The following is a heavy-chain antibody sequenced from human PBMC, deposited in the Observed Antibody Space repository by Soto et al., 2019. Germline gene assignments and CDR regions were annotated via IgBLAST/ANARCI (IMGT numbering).Heavy chain of an antibody. CDR3: ARPPIAGLYYHGMDV. J-gene: IGHJ6*02. V-gene: IGHV1-46*01. CDR1: GYTFTSYY. Sequence: QVQLVQSGAEVKKPGASVKVSCKASGYTFTSYYMHWVRQAPGQGLEWMGIINPNGTTTDYAQKLQGTVTVPRDTSTSTYYMELSSLRSEDTAVYYCARPPIAGLYYHGMDVWGQGTTVTVSS. CDR2: INPNGTTT.